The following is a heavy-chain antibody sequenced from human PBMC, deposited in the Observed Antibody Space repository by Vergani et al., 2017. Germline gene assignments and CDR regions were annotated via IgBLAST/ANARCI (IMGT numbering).Heavy chain of an antibody. V-gene: IGHV4-34*01. CDR2: INHSGST. J-gene: IGHJ5*02. D-gene: IGHD3-10*01. CDR1: GGSFSGYY. CDR3: ARRLGTYDYGSGSSRPYNWCDP. Sequence: QVQLQQWGAGLLKPSETLSLTCAVYGGSFSGYYWSWIRQPPGTGLEWIGEINHSGSTNYNPSLKSRVTISVDTSKNQFSLKLSSVTAADTAVYYCARRLGTYDYGSGSSRPYNWCDPGGQGTLVTVSA.